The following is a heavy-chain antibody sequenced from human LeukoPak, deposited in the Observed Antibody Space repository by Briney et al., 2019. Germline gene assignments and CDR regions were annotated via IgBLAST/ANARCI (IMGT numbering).Heavy chain of an antibody. V-gene: IGHV4-59*12. CDR2: IYYSGST. D-gene: IGHD1-1*01. CDR3: AREEVGSLVDY. CDR1: GGSISSYY. Sequence: PSETLSLTCTVSGGSISSYYWSWIRQPPGKGLEWIGYIYYSGSTNYNPSLKSRVTISVDTSKNQFSLKLNSVTAADTAVYYCAREEVGSLVDYWGQGILVTVSS. J-gene: IGHJ4*02.